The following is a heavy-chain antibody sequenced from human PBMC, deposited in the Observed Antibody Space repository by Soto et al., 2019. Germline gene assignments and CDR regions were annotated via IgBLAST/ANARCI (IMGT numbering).Heavy chain of an antibody. Sequence: SETLSLTCTVSGDSIRSHYWSWIRQSPGKGLEWIGYIYYSGSTSYNPSLKSRVTISIDTSRSQFSLKLRSVTAADTAVYYCAIGGGGIQRPYYFDVCDPGTLVTVAS. D-gene: IGHD3-16*01. CDR2: IYYSGST. J-gene: IGHJ4*02. V-gene: IGHV4-59*11. CDR3: AIGGGGIQRPYYFDV. CDR1: GDSIRSHY.